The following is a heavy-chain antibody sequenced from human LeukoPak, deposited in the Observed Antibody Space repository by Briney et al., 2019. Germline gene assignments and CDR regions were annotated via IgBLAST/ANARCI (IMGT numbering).Heavy chain of an antibody. V-gene: IGHV1-46*01. Sequence: GASVKVSCKASGYTFTSYYMHWVRQAPGQGLEWMGIINPSGGSTSYAQKFQVRVTMTRDISTSTVYMELSSLRSEDTAVYYCARGPSEYSSSSDTFDVWGQGTMVTVSS. CDR1: GYTFTSYY. D-gene: IGHD6-6*01. J-gene: IGHJ3*01. CDR2: INPSGGST. CDR3: ARGPSEYSSSSDTFDV.